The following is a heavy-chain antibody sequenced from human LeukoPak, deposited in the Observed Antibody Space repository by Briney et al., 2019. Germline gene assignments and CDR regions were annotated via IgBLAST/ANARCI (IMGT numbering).Heavy chain of an antibody. Sequence: GGSLRLSCAASGFTFSSYAMSWVRQAPGKGLEWVSAISGSGGSTYYAACVKGRFTISRDNSKNTLYLQMNSLRAEDTAVYYCAKRGYNWNDENYWGQGTLVTVSS. CDR2: ISGSGGST. CDR1: GFTFSSYA. CDR3: AKRGYNWNDENY. D-gene: IGHD1-20*01. J-gene: IGHJ4*02. V-gene: IGHV3-23*01.